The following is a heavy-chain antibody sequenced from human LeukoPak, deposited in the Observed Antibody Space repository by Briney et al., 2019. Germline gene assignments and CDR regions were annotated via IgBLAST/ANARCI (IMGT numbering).Heavy chain of an antibody. CDR3: ARDVGGAPDY. V-gene: IGHV1-46*01. CDR1: GYTFTSYY. J-gene: IGHJ4*02. CDR2: INPSGDST. Sequence: ASVKVSCKASGYTFTSYYMHWVRQAPGQGLEWMGIINPSGDSTSYAQKFQGRVTMTRNTSTSTVYMELSSLRSEDTAVYYCARDVGGAPDYWGQGTLVTVSS. D-gene: IGHD1-26*01.